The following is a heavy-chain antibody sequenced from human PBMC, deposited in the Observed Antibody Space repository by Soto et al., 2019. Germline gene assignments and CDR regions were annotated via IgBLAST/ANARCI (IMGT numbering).Heavy chain of an antibody. J-gene: IGHJ4*02. CDR2: IYYSGST. CDR1: GGSISSGGYY. D-gene: IGHD3-22*01. CDR3: ARYYDSSGYYSDWSYFDY. Sequence: QVQLQESGPGLVKPSQTLSLTCTVSGGSISSGGYYWSWIRQHPGKGLEWIGYIYYSGSTYYNPSLKCRVTISVDTSKNQFSLKLSSVTAADTAVYYCARYYDSSGYYSDWSYFDYWGQGTLVTVSS. V-gene: IGHV4-31*03.